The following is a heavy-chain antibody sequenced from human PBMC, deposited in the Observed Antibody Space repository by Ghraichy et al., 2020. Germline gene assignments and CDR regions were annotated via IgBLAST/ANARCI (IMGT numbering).Heavy chain of an antibody. D-gene: IGHD6-13*01. Sequence: SETLSLTCTVSGDSINSGSYHWSWIRQPPGKGLEWIGYIYNSGSTYYNPSLESRVAISVDTSKNQFSLKVSSVTAADTAVYYCVGLIAGAGGRGPWGQGTLVTVSS. CDR3: VGLIAGAGGRGP. J-gene: IGHJ5*02. CDR1: GDSINSGSYH. CDR2: IYNSGST. V-gene: IGHV4-30-4*01.